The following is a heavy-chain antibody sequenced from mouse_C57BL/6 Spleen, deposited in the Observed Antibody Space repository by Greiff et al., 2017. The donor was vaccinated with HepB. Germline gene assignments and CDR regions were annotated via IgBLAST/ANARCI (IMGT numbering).Heavy chain of an antibody. CDR3: AKSGYDYYAMDY. D-gene: IGHD2-2*01. CDR2: IWRGGST. V-gene: IGHV2-5*01. CDR1: GFSLTSYG. J-gene: IGHJ4*01. Sequence: VQLQESGPGLVQPSQSLSITCTVSGFSLTSYGVHWVRQSPGKGLEWLGVIWRGGSTDYNAAFMSRLSITKDNSKSQVFFKMNSLQADDTAIYYCAKSGYDYYAMDYWGQGTSVTVSS.